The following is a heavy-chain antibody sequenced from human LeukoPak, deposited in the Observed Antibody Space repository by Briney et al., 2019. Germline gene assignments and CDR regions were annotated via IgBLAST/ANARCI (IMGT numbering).Heavy chain of an antibody. CDR2: ISAYNGNT. Sequence: GASVKVSCKASGYTFTSYGISWVRQAPGQGLEWMGWISAYNGNTNYSQKFQGRVTITRDTSASTAYMELSSLRSEDTAVYYCARDTKAAVTGYWGQGTLVTVSS. D-gene: IGHD4-17*01. V-gene: IGHV1-18*01. CDR1: GYTFTSYG. J-gene: IGHJ4*02. CDR3: ARDTKAAVTGY.